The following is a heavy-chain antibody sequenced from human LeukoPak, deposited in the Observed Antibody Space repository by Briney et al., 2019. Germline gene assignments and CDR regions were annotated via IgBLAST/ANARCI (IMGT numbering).Heavy chain of an antibody. CDR1: GFTVSSNY. J-gene: IGHJ4*02. Sequence: GGSLRLSCAASGFTVSSNYMSWVRQAPGKGLEWVSVIYSGGSTYYADSVKGRFTISRDNSKNTLYLQMNSLRAEDTAVYYCAKAQMATNPFDYWGQGTLVTVSS. CDR3: AKAQMATNPFDY. D-gene: IGHD5-24*01. CDR2: IYSGGST. V-gene: IGHV3-53*01.